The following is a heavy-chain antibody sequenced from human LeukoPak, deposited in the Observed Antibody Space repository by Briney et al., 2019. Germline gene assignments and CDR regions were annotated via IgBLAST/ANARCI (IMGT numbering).Heavy chain of an antibody. V-gene: IGHV3-23*01. CDR2: INGGRGST. CDR1: GFTFSSSA. J-gene: IGHJ4*02. Sequence: QTGGSLRLSCAASGFTFSSSAMNWVRQAPGKGLEWVSAINGGRGSTYYADSVKGRFTVSRDNSKNTLYLQMNSLRAEDTAEYYCAKGSLPILGYWGQGTLVTVSS. D-gene: IGHD1-26*01. CDR3: AKGSLPILGY.